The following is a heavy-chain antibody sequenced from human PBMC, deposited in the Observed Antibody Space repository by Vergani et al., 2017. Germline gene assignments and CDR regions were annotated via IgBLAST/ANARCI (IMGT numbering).Heavy chain of an antibody. CDR1: GGSFTSYH. CDR2: IDHTGRP. Sequence: QVQLQQWGGGLLKPSETLSLTCVVNGGSFTSYHWTWIRQSPGEGLEWVGDIDHTGRPDYNPSLKSRLTMSVDKSRNQFSLTLNSVTATGTAIYFCARVNTETNGHLYYYYYMDVWGQGTAVTVS. V-gene: IGHV4-34*01. D-gene: IGHD4-11*01. J-gene: IGHJ6*03. CDR3: ARVNTETNGHLYYYYYMDV.